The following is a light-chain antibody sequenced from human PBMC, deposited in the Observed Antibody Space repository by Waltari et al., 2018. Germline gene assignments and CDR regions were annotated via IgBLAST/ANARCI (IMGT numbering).Light chain of an antibody. CDR3: QAWDTSTYHVV. J-gene: IGLJ2*01. CDR1: KLGDKY. Sequence: SYELTQPPSVSVSPGPTASITCSGNKLGDKYACWYEQKPGQSPVVVLYQDTKRPSGIPELFSGSNSGNTATLTISGTQAMDEADYYCQAWDTSTYHVVFGGGTKLTVL. V-gene: IGLV3-1*01. CDR2: QDT.